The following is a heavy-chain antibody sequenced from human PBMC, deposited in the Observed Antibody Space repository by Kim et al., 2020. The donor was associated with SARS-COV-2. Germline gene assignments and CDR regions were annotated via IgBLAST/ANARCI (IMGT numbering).Heavy chain of an antibody. CDR2: INHSGST. CDR3: ARGHAGYSSGWYVY. J-gene: IGHJ4*02. Sequence: SETLSLTCAVYGGSFSGYYWSWIRQPPGKGLEWIGEINHSGSTNYNPSLKSRVTISVDTSKNQFSLKLSSVTAADTAVYYCARGHAGYSSGWYVYWGQGTLVTVSS. CDR1: GGSFSGYY. V-gene: IGHV4-34*01. D-gene: IGHD6-19*01.